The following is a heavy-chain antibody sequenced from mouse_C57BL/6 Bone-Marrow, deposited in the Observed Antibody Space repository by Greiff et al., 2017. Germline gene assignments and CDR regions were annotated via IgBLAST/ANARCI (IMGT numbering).Heavy chain of an antibody. CDR2: IDPETGGT. Sequence: VKLMESGAELVRPGASVTLSCKASGYTFTDYEMHWVKQTPVHGLEWIGAIDPETGGTAYNQKFKGKAILTADKSSSTAYMELRSLTSKDSAVYYCTKLDWYYFDYWGQGTTLTVSS. CDR1: GYTFTDYE. D-gene: IGHD4-1*01. J-gene: IGHJ2*01. V-gene: IGHV1-15*01. CDR3: TKLDWYYFDY.